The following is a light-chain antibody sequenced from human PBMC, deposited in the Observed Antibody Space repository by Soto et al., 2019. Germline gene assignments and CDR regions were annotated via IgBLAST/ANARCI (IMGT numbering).Light chain of an antibody. J-gene: IGKJ5*01. CDR3: QQRNSLPIT. Sequence: ESVLTPTPGPLSLSPGETATLSCRASHTVRNNYLAWYQQKPGQAPRLLIYDASSRATGIPDRFSGSGSGTDFTLTISSLEPEDIAVYYCQQRNSLPITFGQGTRLEIK. V-gene: IGKV3D-20*02. CDR2: DAS. CDR1: HTVRNNY.